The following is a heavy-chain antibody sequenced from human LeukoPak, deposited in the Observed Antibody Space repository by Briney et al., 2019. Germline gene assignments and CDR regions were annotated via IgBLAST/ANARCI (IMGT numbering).Heavy chain of an antibody. CDR3: ARHGKHHYGSGSYYKRGQGFDY. Sequence: PSETLSLTCTVSGGSISSSSYYWGWIRQPPGKGLEWIGSIYYSGSTYYNPSLKSRVTISVDTSKNQFSLKLSSVTAADTAVYYCARHGKHHYGSGSYYKRGQGFDYWGQGTLVTVSS. D-gene: IGHD3-10*01. CDR1: GGSISSSSYY. J-gene: IGHJ4*02. CDR2: IYYSGST. V-gene: IGHV4-39*07.